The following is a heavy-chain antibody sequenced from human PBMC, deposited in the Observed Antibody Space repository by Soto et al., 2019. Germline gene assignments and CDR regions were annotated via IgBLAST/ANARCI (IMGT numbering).Heavy chain of an antibody. CDR2: MNPNSGNT. CDR1: GYTFTSYD. V-gene: IGHV1-8*01. J-gene: IGHJ5*02. D-gene: IGHD6-13*01. Sequence: QVQLVQSGAEVKKPGASVKVSCKASGYTFTSYDINWVRQATGQGLEWLGWMNPNSGNTGYAQKFLGRVTMTRNTSTSTAYMELTTLRSEDTAVYYCARERSAAGTGWFDPWGQGTLVTVSS. CDR3: ARERSAAGTGWFDP.